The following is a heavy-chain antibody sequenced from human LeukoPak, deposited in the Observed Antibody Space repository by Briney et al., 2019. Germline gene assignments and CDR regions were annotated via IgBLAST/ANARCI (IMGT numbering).Heavy chain of an antibody. Sequence: ASETLSLTCTVSGGSISSSSYYWGWIRQPPGKGLEWIGSIYYSGSTYYNPSLKSRVTISVDTSKNQFSLKLSSVTAADTAVYYCATTANRYFDLWGRGTLVTVSS. D-gene: IGHD1-14*01. CDR2: IYYSGST. V-gene: IGHV4-39*07. CDR3: ATTANRYFDL. CDR1: GGSISSSSYY. J-gene: IGHJ2*01.